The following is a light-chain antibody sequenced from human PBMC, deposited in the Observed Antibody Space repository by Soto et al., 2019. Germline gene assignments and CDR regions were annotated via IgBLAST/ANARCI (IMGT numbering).Light chain of an antibody. CDR2: GNS. V-gene: IGLV1-40*01. CDR1: SSNIGAGYD. CDR3: QSYDSSLSGSRVYV. J-gene: IGLJ1*01. Sequence: QSVLTQPPSVSGAPGQRVTISCTGSSSNIGAGYDVHWYQQLPGTAPKLLIYGNSNRPSGVPDRFSGSKSGTSASLAITGLQAEDEADYYCQSYDSSLSGSRVYVFGTGTKLTV.